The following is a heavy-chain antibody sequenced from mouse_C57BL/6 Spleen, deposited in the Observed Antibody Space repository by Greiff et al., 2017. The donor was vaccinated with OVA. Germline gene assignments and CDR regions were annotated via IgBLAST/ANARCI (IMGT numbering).Heavy chain of an antibody. CDR3: ARSGDAGDY. CDR1: GYSFTGYF. D-gene: IGHD2-13*01. V-gene: IGHV1-20*01. J-gene: IGHJ2*01. CDR2: INPYNGDT. Sequence: EVKLLESGPELVKPGDSVKISCKASGYSFTGYFMNWVMQSHGKSLEWIGRINPYNGDTFYNQKFKGKATLTVDKSSSTAHMELRSLTSEDSAVYYCARSGDAGDYWGQGTTLTVSS.